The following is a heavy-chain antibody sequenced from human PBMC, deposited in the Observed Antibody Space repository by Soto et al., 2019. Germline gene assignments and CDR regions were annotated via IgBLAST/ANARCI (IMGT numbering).Heavy chain of an antibody. CDR2: IYWDNDK. CDR3: AHRRSGSYFGY. V-gene: IGHV2-5*02. CDR1: GFSLRTSEVG. J-gene: IGHJ4*02. Sequence: SGPTLVNPTQTLTLTCTFSGFSLRTSEVGVGWIRQPPGKALEWLALIYWDNDKRYNPSLENRLTITKDTSKNQVVLTMTNMDPVDTATYYCAHRRSGSYFGYWGQGILVTVSS. D-gene: IGHD1-26*01.